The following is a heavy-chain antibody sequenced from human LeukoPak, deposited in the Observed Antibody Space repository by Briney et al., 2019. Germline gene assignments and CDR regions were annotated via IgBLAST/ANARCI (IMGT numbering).Heavy chain of an antibody. CDR3: ARGGRGPDS. CDR1: GFTFSSYG. V-gene: IGHV3-33*01. D-gene: IGHD6-25*01. J-gene: IGHJ4*02. CDR2: IWYDGSNK. Sequence: GGSLRLSCAASGFTFSSYGMHWVRQAPGKGLEWVAVIWYDGSNKYYADSVKGRFTISRDNSKNTLYLQMNSLRADDTSVHYCARGGRGPDSWGQGTLVTVSS.